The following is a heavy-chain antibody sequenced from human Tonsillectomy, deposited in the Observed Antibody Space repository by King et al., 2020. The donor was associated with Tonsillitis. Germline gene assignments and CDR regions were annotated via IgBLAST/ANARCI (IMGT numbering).Heavy chain of an antibody. V-gene: IGHV3-23*04. Sequence: VQLVESGGGLVQPGGSLRLSCAASGFTFSSYAMAWVRQAPGKGLEWVSLINDSGAGTYYADYVKGRLAITRDNSRNTPYLQMSSLRAEDTAIYYCAKYSGRHYYNYYMDVWGKGTTVTVSS. J-gene: IGHJ6*03. CDR2: INDSGAGT. CDR3: AKYSGRHYYNYYMDV. CDR1: GFTFSSYA. D-gene: IGHD1-26*01.